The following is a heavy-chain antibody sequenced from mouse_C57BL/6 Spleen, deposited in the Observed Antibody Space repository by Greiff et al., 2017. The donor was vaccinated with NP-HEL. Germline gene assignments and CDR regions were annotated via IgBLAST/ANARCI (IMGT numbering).Heavy chain of an antibody. J-gene: IGHJ2*01. V-gene: IGHV1-50*01. CDR3: ARFGSSYLYYFDY. CDR2: IDPSDSYT. CDR1: GYTFTSYW. Sequence: QVQLKQPGAELVKPGASVKLSCKASGYTFTSYWMQWVKQRPGQGLEWIGEIDPSDSYTNYNQKFKGKATLTVDTSSSTAYMQLSSLTSEDSAVYYCARFGSSYLYYFDYWGQGTTLTVSS. D-gene: IGHD1-1*01.